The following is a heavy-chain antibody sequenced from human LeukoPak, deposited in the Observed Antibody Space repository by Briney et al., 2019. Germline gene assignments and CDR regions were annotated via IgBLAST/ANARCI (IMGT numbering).Heavy chain of an antibody. J-gene: IGHJ4*02. CDR1: GGTFSSYA. CDR3: ARGYGDDDY. Sequence: ASVKVSCKASGGTFSSYAISWVRQAPGQGLEWMGGIIPIFGTANYAQKFQGRVTITRNTSISTAYMELSSLRSEDTAVYYCARGYGDDDYWGQGTLVTVSS. CDR2: IIPIFGTA. V-gene: IGHV1-69*05. D-gene: IGHD4-17*01.